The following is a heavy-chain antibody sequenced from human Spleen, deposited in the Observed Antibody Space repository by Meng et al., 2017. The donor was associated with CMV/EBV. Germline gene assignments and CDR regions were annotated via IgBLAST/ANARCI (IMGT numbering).Heavy chain of an antibody. J-gene: IGHJ6*02. CDR3: ARDYTFMAAAVDV. D-gene: IGHD3-3*02. CDR1: GFRFTYYV. V-gene: IGHV3-23*01. Sequence: GESLKISCAASGFRFTYYVMSWVRQAPGRGLEWVSTISGNGGESTYYADSVKGRFTISRDDSKNTLYLYINSLRIEDTAVFHCARDYTFMAAAVDVWGQGTAVTVSS. CDR2: ISGNGGEST.